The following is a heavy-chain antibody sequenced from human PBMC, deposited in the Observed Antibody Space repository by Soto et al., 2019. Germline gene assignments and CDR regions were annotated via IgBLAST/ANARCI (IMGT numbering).Heavy chain of an antibody. CDR1: GGTFSSYA. Sequence: SVKVSCKASGGTFSSYAISWVRQAPGQGLEWMGGIIPIFGTANYAQKFQGRVTITADESTSTAYMELSSLRSEDTAVYYCARGAQTFNYYYGMDVWGQGTTVTXSS. CDR3: ARGAQTFNYYYGMDV. J-gene: IGHJ6*02. V-gene: IGHV1-69*13. CDR2: IIPIFGTA.